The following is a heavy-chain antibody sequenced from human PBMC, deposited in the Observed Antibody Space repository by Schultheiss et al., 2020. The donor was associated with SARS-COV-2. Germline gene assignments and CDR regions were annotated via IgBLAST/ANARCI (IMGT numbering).Heavy chain of an antibody. CDR3: ARWTDYGDYGPHY. Sequence: SETLSLTCTVSGGSISSYYWSWIRQPPGKGLEWIGYIYYSGSTNYNPSLKSRVTISVDMSKNQFSLKLNSVTAADTALYYCARWTDYGDYGPHYWGQGTLVTVSS. V-gene: IGHV4-59*01. D-gene: IGHD4-17*01. J-gene: IGHJ4*02. CDR1: GGSISSYY. CDR2: IYYSGST.